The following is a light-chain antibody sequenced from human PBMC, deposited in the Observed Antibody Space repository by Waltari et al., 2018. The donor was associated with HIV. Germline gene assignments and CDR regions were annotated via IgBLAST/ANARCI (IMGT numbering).Light chain of an antibody. CDR3: QQYGSSREYT. CDR1: QSVSRNF. V-gene: IGKV3-20*01. Sequence: EIVLTQSPGTLPLSPGERATLSCRASQSVSRNFLAWYHQKPGQAPRLLIYGASTRAPGLPDRFSGTGSGTDFTLTISRLEPEDFGVFYCQQYGSSREYTFGQGTKLEIK. J-gene: IGKJ2*01. CDR2: GAS.